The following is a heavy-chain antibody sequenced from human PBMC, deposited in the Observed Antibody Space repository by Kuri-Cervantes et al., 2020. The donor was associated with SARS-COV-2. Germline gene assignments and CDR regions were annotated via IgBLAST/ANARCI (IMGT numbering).Heavy chain of an antibody. CDR3: ARPRKPVYYYHGMDV. J-gene: IGHJ6*02. CDR1: GFTFSNYG. D-gene: IGHD1-14*01. CDR2: ISDDEVSK. V-gene: IGHV3-30*03. Sequence: GGSLKTSCVASGFTFSNYGMHWVRQAPGKGLEWVAVISDDEVSKHYADSVNGRFTISRDKSKNTLYLQMTSLRPGDTGIYYCARPRKPVYYYHGMDVWGQGTMVTVSS.